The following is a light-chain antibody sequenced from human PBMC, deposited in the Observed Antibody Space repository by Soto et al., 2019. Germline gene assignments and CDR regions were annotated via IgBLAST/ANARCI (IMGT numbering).Light chain of an antibody. J-gene: IGLJ1*01. V-gene: IGLV2-14*03. CDR2: DVS. Sequence: QSALTQPASVSGSPGQSITISCTETSSDVAEYKYVSWYQQHPGRAPKLIIYDVSNRPSGVSNRFSGSKSGSTASLTISGLQDEDEADYYCSAYTTSIALYVFGAGTKVTVL. CDR3: SAYTTSIALYV. CDR1: SSDVAEYKY.